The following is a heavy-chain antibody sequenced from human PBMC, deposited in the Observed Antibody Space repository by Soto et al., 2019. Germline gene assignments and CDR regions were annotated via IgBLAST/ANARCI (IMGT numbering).Heavy chain of an antibody. Sequence: GGSLRLSCAASGFTFSSYWMHWVRQAPGKGLVWVSPINSYGDITYYADSVEGRFSISRDNSKNTLYLQMNSLRAEDTAVYYCAKDRYLDHDSRGYLFDNWGQGTLVTVSS. D-gene: IGHD3-22*01. V-gene: IGHV3-74*01. CDR1: GFTFSSYW. CDR2: INSYGDIT. CDR3: AKDRYLDHDSRGYLFDN. J-gene: IGHJ4*02.